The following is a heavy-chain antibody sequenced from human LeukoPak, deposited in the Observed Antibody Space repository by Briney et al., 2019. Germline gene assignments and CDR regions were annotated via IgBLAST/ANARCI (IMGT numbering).Heavy chain of an antibody. CDR1: GYTFTSYD. D-gene: IGHD6-19*01. CDR2: MNPNSGNT. CDR3: ARWGQWLVPSYFDY. J-gene: IGHJ4*02. Sequence: EASVKVSCKASGYTFTSYDINWVRQATGQGLEWMGWMNPNSGNTGYAQKFQGRVTMTRNTSISTAYMELSSLRSEDTAVYYCARWGQWLVPSYFDYWGQGTLVTVSS. V-gene: IGHV1-8*01.